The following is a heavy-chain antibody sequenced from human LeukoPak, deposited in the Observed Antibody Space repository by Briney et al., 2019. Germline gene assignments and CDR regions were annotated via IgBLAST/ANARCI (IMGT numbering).Heavy chain of an antibody. J-gene: IGHJ4*02. CDR1: GGSISSYY. Sequence: KPSETLSLTCTVSGGSISSYYWSWIRQPPGKGLEWIGYIYYSGSTNYNPSLKSRVTISVDTSKNQFSLKLSSVTAADTAVYYCARQGSVGATTGFDYWGQGTLVTVSS. CDR2: IYYSGST. D-gene: IGHD1-26*01. V-gene: IGHV4-59*08. CDR3: ARQGSVGATTGFDY.